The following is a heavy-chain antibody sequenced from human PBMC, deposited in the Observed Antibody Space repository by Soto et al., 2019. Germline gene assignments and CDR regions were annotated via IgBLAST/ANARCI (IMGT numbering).Heavy chain of an antibody. V-gene: IGHV4-59*01. Sequence: SETLSLTCTVSGGSISSYYWSWIRQPPGKGLEWIGYIYYSGSTNYNPSLKSRVTISVDTSKNQLSLKLSSVTAADTAVYYCARGAYSSSFGDYWGQGTLVTVSS. D-gene: IGHD6-13*01. CDR3: ARGAYSSSFGDY. J-gene: IGHJ4*02. CDR2: IYYSGST. CDR1: GGSISSYY.